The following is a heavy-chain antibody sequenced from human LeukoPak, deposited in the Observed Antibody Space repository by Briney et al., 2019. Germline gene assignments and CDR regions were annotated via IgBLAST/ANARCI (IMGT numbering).Heavy chain of an antibody. V-gene: IGHV1-69*05. Sequence: SVKVSCKASGGTFSSYAISWVRQAPGQGLEWMGGINPIFGTANYAQKFQGRVTITTDESTSTAYMELSSLRSEDTAVYYCARASYCSSTSCYLDFQHWGQGTLVTVSS. J-gene: IGHJ1*01. CDR1: GGTFSSYA. CDR3: ARASYCSSTSCYLDFQH. CDR2: INPIFGTA. D-gene: IGHD2-2*01.